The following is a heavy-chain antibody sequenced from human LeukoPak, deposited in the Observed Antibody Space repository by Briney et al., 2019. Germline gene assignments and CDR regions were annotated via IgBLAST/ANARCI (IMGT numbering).Heavy chain of an antibody. J-gene: IGHJ4*02. Sequence: PGGSLRLSCATSGFTFSSYSMNWVRQAPGKGLEWVASINSRGDNKYYADSVKGRFTISRDNAESSLSLQMNSLRVEDTAVYYCTRAVEYNILTGYGNLYWGQGTLVTVSS. CDR3: TRAVEYNILTGYGNLY. CDR2: INSRGDNK. D-gene: IGHD3-9*01. V-gene: IGHV3-21*01. CDR1: GFTFSSYS.